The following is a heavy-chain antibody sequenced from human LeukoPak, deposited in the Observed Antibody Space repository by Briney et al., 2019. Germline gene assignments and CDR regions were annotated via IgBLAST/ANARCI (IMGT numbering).Heavy chain of an antibody. D-gene: IGHD3-10*01. CDR1: GGSISSGSYY. Sequence: SQTLSLTCTVSGGSISSGSYYWSWIRQPAGKGLEWIGRIYTSGSTNYNPSLKSRVTISVDTPKNQFSLKLSSVTAADTAVYYCARSGEIEYYYYYMDVWGKGTTVTVSS. CDR3: ARSGEIEYYYYYMDV. V-gene: IGHV4-61*02. CDR2: IYTSGST. J-gene: IGHJ6*03.